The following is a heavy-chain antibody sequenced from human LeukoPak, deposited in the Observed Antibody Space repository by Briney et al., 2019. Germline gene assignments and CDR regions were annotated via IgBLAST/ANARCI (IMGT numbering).Heavy chain of an antibody. CDR3: AKDVRGEAAAQDS. Sequence: GGSLRLSCAASGFTFSSYAMSWVRQAPGKGLEWVSAISGSGGSTYYADSVKGRFTISRDNSKSTLHLQMNSLRVDDTAVYYCAKDVRGEAAAQDSWGQGTLVIVSS. V-gene: IGHV3-23*01. D-gene: IGHD6-13*01. CDR1: GFTFSSYA. J-gene: IGHJ4*02. CDR2: ISGSGGST.